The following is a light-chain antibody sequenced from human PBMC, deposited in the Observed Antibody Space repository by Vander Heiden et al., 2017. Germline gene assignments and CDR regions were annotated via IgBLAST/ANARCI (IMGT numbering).Light chain of an antibody. CDR2: RDN. V-gene: IGLV1-47*01. J-gene: IGLJ2*01. Sequence: QSVLTQPPSASGTPGQRVTTSCSGSSAKIGRNYVSWDQQHPATAPPVPTSRDNPRPSGVPDRFSGSKSGTSASLAISGLRSEDEADYYCAAWDDSLSGVVFGGGTKLTVL. CDR1: SAKIGRNY. CDR3: AAWDDSLSGVV.